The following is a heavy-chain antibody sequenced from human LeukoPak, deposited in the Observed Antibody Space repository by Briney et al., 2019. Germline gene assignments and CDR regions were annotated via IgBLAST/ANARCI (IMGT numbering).Heavy chain of an antibody. CDR2: IYPGDSDT. Sequence: TGESLKISCQGSGYSFTTYWIGWVRQMPGKGLEWMGIIYPGDSDTRYSPSFQGQVTISADKSISTAYLQWSSLKASDTAMYYCARNPPSPLPGGPVHPDYWGQGTLVTVSS. J-gene: IGHJ4*02. V-gene: IGHV5-51*01. CDR1: GYSFTTYW. CDR3: ARNPPSPLPGGPVHPDY. D-gene: IGHD1-1*01.